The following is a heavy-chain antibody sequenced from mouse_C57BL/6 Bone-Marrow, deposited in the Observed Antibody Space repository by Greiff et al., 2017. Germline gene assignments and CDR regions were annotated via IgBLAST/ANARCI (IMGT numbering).Heavy chain of an antibody. J-gene: IGHJ4*01. CDR3: ARRFYYGSSYDYYAMDY. V-gene: IGHV5-6*02. CDR1: GFTFSSYG. CDR2: ISSGGSYT. Sequence: EVMLVESGGDLVKPGGSLKLSCAASGFTFSSYGMSWVRQTPDKRLEWVATISSGGSYTYYPDSVKGRFTISRDNAKNTLYLQMSSLKSEDTAMYYCARRFYYGSSYDYYAMDYWGQGTSVTVSS. D-gene: IGHD1-1*01.